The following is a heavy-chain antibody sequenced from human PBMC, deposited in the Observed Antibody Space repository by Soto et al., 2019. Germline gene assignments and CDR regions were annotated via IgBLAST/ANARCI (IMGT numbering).Heavy chain of an antibody. CDR3: ARGGRGYGSSAFDI. CDR1: GFTFSSYA. D-gene: IGHD3-10*01. V-gene: IGHV3-30-3*01. J-gene: IGHJ3*02. CDR2: ISYDGSNK. Sequence: GGSLRLSCAASGFTFSSYAMHWVRQAPGKGLEWVAVISYDGSNKYYADSVKGRFTISRDNSKNTLYLQMNSLRAEDTAVYYCARGGRGYGSSAFDIWGQGTMVTVSS.